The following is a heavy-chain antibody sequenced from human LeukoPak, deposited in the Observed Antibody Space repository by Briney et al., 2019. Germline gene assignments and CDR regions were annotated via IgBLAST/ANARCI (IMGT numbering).Heavy chain of an antibody. CDR2: ISGSGGST. V-gene: IGHV3-23*01. D-gene: IGHD6-13*01. CDR3: ARLYGDIAAAGIFYYYYYMDV. J-gene: IGHJ6*03. CDR1: GFTFSSYA. Sequence: PGGSLRLSCAASGFTFSSYAMSWVRQAPGKGLEWVSAISGSGGSTYYADSVKGRFTISRDNSKNTLYLQMNSLRAEDTAVYYCARLYGDIAAAGIFYYYYYMDVWGKGTTVTVSS.